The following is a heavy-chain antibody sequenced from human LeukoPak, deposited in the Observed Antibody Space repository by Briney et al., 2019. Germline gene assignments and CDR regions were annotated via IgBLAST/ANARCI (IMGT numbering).Heavy chain of an antibody. Sequence: GASVKVSCKASGYTFTGYYMHWVRQAPGQGLEWMGWINPNSGGTNYAQKFQGRVTMTRDTSISTAYMELSRLRSDDTAVYYCARFRIVGATTHYYYGMDVWGQGTTVTVSS. CDR3: ARFRIVGATTHYYYGMDV. CDR1: GYTFTGYY. D-gene: IGHD1-26*01. V-gene: IGHV1-2*02. CDR2: INPNSGGT. J-gene: IGHJ6*02.